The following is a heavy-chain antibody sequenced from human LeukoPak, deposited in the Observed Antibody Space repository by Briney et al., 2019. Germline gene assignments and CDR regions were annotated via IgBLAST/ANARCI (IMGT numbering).Heavy chain of an antibody. CDR1: GFSFNSYW. J-gene: IGHJ5*02. D-gene: IGHD6-19*01. CDR3: ARAQAVAGTGGFDP. Sequence: PGGSLRLSCAASGFSFNSYWMHWVRQVPGKGLVWVSRISSDGSTTSYADSVKGRFTISRDNAKNTPYLQMNSLRDEDTAIYYCARAQAVAGTGGFDPWGQGTLVTVSS. V-gene: IGHV3-74*01. CDR2: ISSDGSTT.